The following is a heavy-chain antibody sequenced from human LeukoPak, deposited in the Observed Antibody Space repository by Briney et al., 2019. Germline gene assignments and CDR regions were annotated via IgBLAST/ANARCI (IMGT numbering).Heavy chain of an antibody. J-gene: IGHJ3*02. CDR2: ISYDGSNN. CDR1: GIGFSDYV. CDR3: GREEPSQARDAFDI. D-gene: IGHD1-14*01. Sequence: PGGSLRLSCAASGIGFSDYVMHWVRQAPGKGLEWVALISYDGSNNNYADSVKGRFAISRDNSQNTLYLEMNSLRPEDTAVYYCGREEPSQARDAFDIWGQGTLVTVSS. V-gene: IGHV3-30*09.